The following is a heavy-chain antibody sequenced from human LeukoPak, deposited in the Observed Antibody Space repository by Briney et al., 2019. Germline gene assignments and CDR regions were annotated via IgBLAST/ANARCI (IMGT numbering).Heavy chain of an antibody. D-gene: IGHD1-26*01. V-gene: IGHV5-51*01. Sequence: GESLKISCKGSGYSFTTYWIGWVRQIPGKGLEWMGIIYPGDSDTRYSPSFQGQVTIPADKSITTAYLQWNSLEASHTARYCLPRHRSVRVGNNRSEYYYYVDVWGKGTTVTVSS. CDR2: IYPGDSDT. CDR1: GYSFTTYW. J-gene: IGHJ6*03. CDR3: PRHRSVRVGNNRSEYYYYVDV.